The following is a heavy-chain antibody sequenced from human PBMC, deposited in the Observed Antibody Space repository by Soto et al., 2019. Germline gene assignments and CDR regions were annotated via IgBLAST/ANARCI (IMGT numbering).Heavy chain of an antibody. CDR2: IYIGGGT. D-gene: IGHD3-9*01. CDR3: ARARDLGLDYYQFYGLDV. V-gene: IGHV3-53*01. J-gene: IGHJ6*02. CDR1: GFTVSRDY. Sequence: GGSLRLSCAASGFTVSRDYMSWVRQAPGKGLEWLSVIYIGGGTYYADSVKGRFTISRDNSENTLFLQMHSLRADDTAVYYCARARDLGLDYYQFYGLDVWGQGTTVTVSS.